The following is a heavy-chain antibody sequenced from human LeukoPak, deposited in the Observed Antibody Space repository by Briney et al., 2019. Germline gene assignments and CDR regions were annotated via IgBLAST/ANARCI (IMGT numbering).Heavy chain of an antibody. CDR2: ISGSGGST. Sequence: GGSLRLSCAASGFTFSSYAMSWVRQAPGKGLEWVSAISGSGGSTYYADSVKGRFTISRDNSKNTLYLQMNSLRAEDTAVYYCAKAGIVAVITPNGFDYWGQGTLVTASS. CDR1: GFTFSSYA. CDR3: AKAGIVAVITPNGFDY. D-gene: IGHD3-22*01. V-gene: IGHV3-23*01. J-gene: IGHJ4*02.